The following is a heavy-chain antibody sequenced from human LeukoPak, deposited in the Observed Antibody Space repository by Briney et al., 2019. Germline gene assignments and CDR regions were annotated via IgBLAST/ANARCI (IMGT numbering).Heavy chain of an antibody. D-gene: IGHD3-9*01. CDR2: ISSSSSTI. V-gene: IGHV3-48*02. Sequence: PGRSLRLSCAASGFTFSSYSMNWVRQAPGKGLEWVSYISSSSSTIYYADSVKGRFTISRDNAKNSLYLQMNSLRDEDTAVYYCARALDILTGYYNLYFGYWGQGTLVSVS. J-gene: IGHJ4*02. CDR1: GFTFSSYS. CDR3: ARALDILTGYYNLYFGY.